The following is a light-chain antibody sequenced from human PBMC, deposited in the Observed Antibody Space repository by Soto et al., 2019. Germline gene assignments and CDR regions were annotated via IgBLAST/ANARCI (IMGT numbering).Light chain of an antibody. Sequence: EIVLTQSPVTLSLSPGERAALSCRASRSLSSTSLAWYQQRPGQAPRLLIYDVSSRATGIPDRFSGSGSGTDFTLTINRLEPDDFAVYYCQQYGSSPRTFGQGTKV. CDR2: DVS. CDR1: RSLSSTS. J-gene: IGKJ1*01. V-gene: IGKV3-20*01. CDR3: QQYGSSPRT.